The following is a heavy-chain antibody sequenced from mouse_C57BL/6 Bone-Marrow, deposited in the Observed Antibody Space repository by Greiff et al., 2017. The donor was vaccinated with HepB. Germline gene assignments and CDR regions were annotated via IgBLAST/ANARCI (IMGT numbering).Heavy chain of an antibody. Sequence: QVQLQQPGAELVKPGASVKLSCKASGFTFTSYWMHWVKQRPGRGLEWIGRIDPNSGGTKYNEKFKSKATLTVNKPSSTTYMQLSSLTSEDSAVYKCARKHALGFDFDYWGQGTTLTVSS. CDR3: ARKHALGFDFDY. D-gene: IGHD4-1*01. CDR1: GFTFTSYW. J-gene: IGHJ2*01. CDR2: IDPNSGGT. V-gene: IGHV1-72*01.